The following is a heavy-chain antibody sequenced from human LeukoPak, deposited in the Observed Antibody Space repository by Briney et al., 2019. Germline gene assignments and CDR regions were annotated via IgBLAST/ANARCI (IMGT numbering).Heavy chain of an antibody. CDR2: ISSSSSYI. V-gene: IGHV3-21*01. Sequence: GGSLRLSCAASGFTFSSYSMNWVCQAPGKGLEWVSSISSSSSYIYYADSVKGRFTISRDNAKNSLYLQMNSLRAEDTAVYYCARDGDYDILTGYAFDYWGQGTLVTVSS. CDR3: ARDGDYDILTGYAFDY. CDR1: GFTFSSYS. D-gene: IGHD3-9*01. J-gene: IGHJ4*02.